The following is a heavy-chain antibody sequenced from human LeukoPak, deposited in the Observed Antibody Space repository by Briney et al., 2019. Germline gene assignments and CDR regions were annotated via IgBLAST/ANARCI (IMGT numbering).Heavy chain of an antibody. CDR2: IYYSGST. CDR1: GYSIRNGYN. D-gene: IGHD1-26*01. CDR3: ARDAEYSGSYYHGYNWFDP. J-gene: IGHJ5*02. V-gene: IGHV4-38-2*02. Sequence: SETLSLTCTVSGYSIRNGYNWGWIRLSPGKGLEWLGSIYYSGSTYYNPSLKSRVTISVDTSKNQFSLKLSSVTAADTAVYYCARDAEYSGSYYHGYNWFDPWGQGTLVTVSS.